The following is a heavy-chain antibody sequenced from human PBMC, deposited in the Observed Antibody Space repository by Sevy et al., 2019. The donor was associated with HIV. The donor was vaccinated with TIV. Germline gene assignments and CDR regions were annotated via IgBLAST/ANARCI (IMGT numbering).Heavy chain of an antibody. CDR1: GFTFSSYE. V-gene: IGHV3-48*03. Sequence: GGSLRLSCAASGFTFSSYEMNWVRQAPGKGLEWTSYISSSGSAIYYADSVKGRFNISRDNAKNSLYLQMNSLRAEDTAVYYCARGFGDTDYWGQGTMVTVSS. CDR3: ARGFGDTDY. CDR2: ISSSGSAI. D-gene: IGHD4-17*01. J-gene: IGHJ4*02.